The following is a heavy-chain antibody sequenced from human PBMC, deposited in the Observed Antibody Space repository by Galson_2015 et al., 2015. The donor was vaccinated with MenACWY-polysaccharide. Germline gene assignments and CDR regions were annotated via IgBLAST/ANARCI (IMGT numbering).Heavy chain of an antibody. D-gene: IGHD4-17*01. Sequence: TLSLTCAASGVSISSGSHHWSWFRQYPGKSLEWIAYMFHSGGGNYNPSLRSRVTISLDKSRNQFSLNLSSVTAADTAVYFCAGIPATETSFGWFDPWGQGTLVTVSS. CDR3: AGIPATETSFGWFDP. J-gene: IGHJ5*02. CDR1: GVSISSGSHH. V-gene: IGHV4-31*11. CDR2: MFHSGGG.